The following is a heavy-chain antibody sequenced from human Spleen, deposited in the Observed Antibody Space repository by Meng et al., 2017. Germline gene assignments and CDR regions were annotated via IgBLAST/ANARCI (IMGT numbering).Heavy chain of an antibody. D-gene: IGHD6-13*01. CDR2: ISSSGSTI. J-gene: IGHJ6*02. CDR1: GFTFSDYY. Sequence: GESLKISCAASGFTFSDYYMSWIRQAPGKGLEWVSYISSSGSTIYYADSVKGRFTISRDNAKNSLYLQMNSLRAEDTAMYYCARHAIWYSSSWYERGMDVWGQGTTVTVSS. CDR3: ARHAIWYSSSWYERGMDV. V-gene: IGHV3-11*01.